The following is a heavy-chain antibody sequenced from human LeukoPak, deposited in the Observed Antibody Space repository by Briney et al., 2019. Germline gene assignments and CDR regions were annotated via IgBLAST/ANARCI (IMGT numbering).Heavy chain of an antibody. CDR1: GFTFSRYG. CDR3: ARATLDDIVVVPAAFWFDP. V-gene: IGHV3-33*01. J-gene: IGHJ5*02. D-gene: IGHD2-2*01. Sequence: GGSLRLSCAASGFTFSRYGMHWFRQAPGKGVEWVALIYSDGTNKYYADSVKGRFTISRENSKNMLYLQVNSLRAEDTGVYYCARATLDDIVVVPAAFWFDPWGQGTLVTVSS. CDR2: IYSDGTNK.